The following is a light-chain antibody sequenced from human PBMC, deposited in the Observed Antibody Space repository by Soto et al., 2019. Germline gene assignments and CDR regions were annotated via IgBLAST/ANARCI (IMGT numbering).Light chain of an antibody. CDR3: SSYTSSSTSLEWV. J-gene: IGLJ3*02. V-gene: IGLV2-14*01. Sequence: QSALTQPASVSGSPGQSITISCTGTSSDVGGYNYVSWYQQHPGKAPKLMIYEVSNRPSGVSNRFSGSKSGNTASLTISGLQAEDEADYYCSSYTSSSTSLEWVFGGGTKLTVL. CDR1: SSDVGGYNY. CDR2: EVS.